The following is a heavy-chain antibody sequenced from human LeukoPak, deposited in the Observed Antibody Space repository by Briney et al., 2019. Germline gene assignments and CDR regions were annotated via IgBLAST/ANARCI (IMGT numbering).Heavy chain of an antibody. Sequence: GGSLRLSCAASGFTFSDHFMDWVRRAPGKGLEWVGRIKNKANSYITQYAASMEGRFTISRDDSKNSLYLQMSSLKTEDTAMYYCASIRGTLGYWGQGTVVTVSS. D-gene: IGHD1-26*01. CDR3: ASIRGTLGY. J-gene: IGHJ4*02. CDR2: IKNKANSYIT. CDR1: GFTFSDHF. V-gene: IGHV3-72*01.